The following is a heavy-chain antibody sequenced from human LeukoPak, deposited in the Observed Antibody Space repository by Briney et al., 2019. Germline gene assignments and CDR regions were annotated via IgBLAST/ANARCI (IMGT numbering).Heavy chain of an antibody. Sequence: PGGSLRLSCAASGFTFSSYSMNWVRQAPGKGLEWVSSISSSSSYIYYADSVKGRFTISRDNAKNSLYLQMNSLRAEDTAVYYCARAGYGSGNFSPSKFDPWGRGTLVTVSS. D-gene: IGHD3-10*01. CDR2: ISSSSSYI. CDR1: GFTFSSYS. J-gene: IGHJ5*02. CDR3: ARAGYGSGNFSPSKFDP. V-gene: IGHV3-21*01.